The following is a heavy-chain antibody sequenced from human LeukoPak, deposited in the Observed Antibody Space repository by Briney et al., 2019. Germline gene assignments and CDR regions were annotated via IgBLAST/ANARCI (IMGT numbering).Heavy chain of an antibody. J-gene: IGHJ6*03. CDR3: ARALQGFFYYYMDV. CDR2: INHSGST. D-gene: IGHD3-10*01. V-gene: IGHV4-34*01. CDR1: GGSISGYY. Sequence: SETLSLTCAVYGGSISGYYWSWIRQPPGKGLEWIGEINHSGSTNYNPSLKSRVTISVDTSKNQFSLKLSSVTAADTAVYYCARALQGFFYYYMDVWGKGTTVTVSS.